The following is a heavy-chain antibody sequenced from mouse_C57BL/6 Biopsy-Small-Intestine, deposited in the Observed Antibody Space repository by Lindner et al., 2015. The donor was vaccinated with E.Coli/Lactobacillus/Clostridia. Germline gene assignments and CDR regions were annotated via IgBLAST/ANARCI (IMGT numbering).Heavy chain of an antibody. V-gene: IGHV1-5*01. Sequence: VQLQESGTALARPGTSVKMSCKASGYTFTDYWMHWVKQRPGQGLEWIGIIYPGNSDITYNQKFEGKARLTAVTSATTVYMELSSLTSEDSAVYYCARYGDYALDYWGQGTSVTVSS. D-gene: IGHD1-1*02. CDR3: ARYGDYALDY. J-gene: IGHJ4*01. CDR1: GYTFTDYW. CDR2: IYPGNSDI.